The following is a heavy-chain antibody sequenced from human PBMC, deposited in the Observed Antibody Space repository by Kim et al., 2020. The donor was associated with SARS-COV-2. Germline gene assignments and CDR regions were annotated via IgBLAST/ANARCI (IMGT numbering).Heavy chain of an antibody. CDR1: GYTFTSYA. V-gene: IGHV7-4-1*02. CDR3: ARTTGLLGRWPILLGDV. CDR2: INTNTGNP. D-gene: IGHD3-10*01. J-gene: IGHJ6*02. Sequence: ASVKVSCKASGYTFTSYAMNWVRQAPGQGLEWMGWINTNTGNPTYAQGFTGRFVFSLDTSVSTAYLQISSLKAEDTAVYYCARTTGLLGRWPILLGDVWGQGTTVTVSS.